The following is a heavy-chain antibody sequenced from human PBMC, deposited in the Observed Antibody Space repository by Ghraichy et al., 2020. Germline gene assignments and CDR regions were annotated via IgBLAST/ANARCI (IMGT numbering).Heavy chain of an antibody. CDR3: AKAGSSAYGYYYYGMDV. CDR2: ISGSGGST. Sequence: GGSLKLSCAASGFTFSSYAMSWVRQAPGKGLEWVSAISGSGGSTYYADSVKGRFTISRDNSKNTLYLQMNSLRAEDTAVNYCAKAGSSAYGYYYYGMDVWVQGTTVTVSS. J-gene: IGHJ6*02. V-gene: IGHV3-23*01. CDR1: GFTFSSYA. D-gene: IGHD6-6*01.